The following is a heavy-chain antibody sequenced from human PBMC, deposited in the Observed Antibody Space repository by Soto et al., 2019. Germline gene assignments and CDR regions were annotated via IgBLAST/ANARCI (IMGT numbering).Heavy chain of an antibody. CDR3: AAELGFGKLSVV. Sequence: QVQVVQSGVEVRRPGSSVKVSCKASGDTFKNCVISWVRQAPGQGLEWMGGIIPLFGTTDFAQRFQGRLTITTDESTTTAYMELSRLISADTATYYCAAELGFGKLSVVWGQGTTVIVSS. V-gene: IGHV1-69*01. J-gene: IGHJ6*02. CDR1: GDTFKNCV. CDR2: IIPLFGTT. D-gene: IGHD3-16*02.